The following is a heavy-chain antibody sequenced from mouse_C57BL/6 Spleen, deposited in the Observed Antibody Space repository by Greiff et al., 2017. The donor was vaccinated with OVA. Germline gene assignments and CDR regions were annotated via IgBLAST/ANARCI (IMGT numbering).Heavy chain of an antibody. CDR1: GYTFTDYY. V-gene: IGHV1-76*01. Sequence: QVQLKQSGAELVRPGASVKLSCKASGYTFTDYYINWVKQRPGQGLEWIARIYPGSGNTYYNEKFKGKATLTAEKSSSTAYMQLSSLTSEDSAVYFCARGGFGYDNDYWGQGTTLTVSS. J-gene: IGHJ2*01. CDR2: IYPGSGNT. CDR3: ARGGFGYDNDY. D-gene: IGHD2-2*01.